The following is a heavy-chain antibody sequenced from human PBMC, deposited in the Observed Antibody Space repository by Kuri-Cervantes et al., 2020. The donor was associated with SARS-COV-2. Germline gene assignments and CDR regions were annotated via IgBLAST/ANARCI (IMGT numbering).Heavy chain of an antibody. CDR1: AFTFSSYA. V-gene: IGHV3-30-3*01. Sequence: GESLKISCAASAFTFSSYAMHWVRQAPGKELEWVAIISYDGSNKYYADSVKGRFTISRDNSKDTLYLQMNSLRAEDTAVYYCASSTVTTGSYYFDYWGQGTLVTVSS. CDR2: ISYDGSNK. CDR3: ASSTVTTGSYYFDY. D-gene: IGHD4-17*01. J-gene: IGHJ4*02.